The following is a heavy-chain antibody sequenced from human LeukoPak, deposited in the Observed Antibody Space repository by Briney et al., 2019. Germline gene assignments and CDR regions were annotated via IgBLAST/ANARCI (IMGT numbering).Heavy chain of an antibody. Sequence: PGGSLRLSCAASGFTFSSYAMHWVRQAPGKGLEWLAVISYDGSNKYYADSVKGRFTISRDNSKNTLYLQMNSLRAEDTAFFFQAEDGIRYCSSTSCYYFDYWGQGTLVTVSS. D-gene: IGHD2-2*01. J-gene: IGHJ4*02. CDR3: AEDGIRYCSSTSCYYFDY. CDR2: ISYDGSNK. CDR1: GFTFSSYA. V-gene: IGHV3-30*01.